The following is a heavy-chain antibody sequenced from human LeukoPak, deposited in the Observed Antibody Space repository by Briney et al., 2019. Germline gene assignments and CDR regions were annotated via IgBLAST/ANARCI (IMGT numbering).Heavy chain of an antibody. Sequence: SVKVSCKASGGTFSSYAISWVRQAPGQGLEWMGGIIPIFGTANYAQKFQGRVTMTTDTSTSTAYMELRSLRSDDTAVYYCARDIVVVPAAIHWFDPWGQGTLVTVSS. D-gene: IGHD2-2*02. J-gene: IGHJ5*02. CDR1: GGTFSSYA. CDR3: ARDIVVVPAAIHWFDP. CDR2: IIPIFGTA. V-gene: IGHV1-69*05.